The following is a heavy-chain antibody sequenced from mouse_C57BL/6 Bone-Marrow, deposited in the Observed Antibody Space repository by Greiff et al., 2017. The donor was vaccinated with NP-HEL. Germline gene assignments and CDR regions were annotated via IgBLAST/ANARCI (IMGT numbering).Heavy chain of an antibody. D-gene: IGHD3-2*02. CDR2: ISSGGSYT. J-gene: IGHJ3*01. V-gene: IGHV5-6*02. CDR3: ARGGQLRFPFAY. Sequence: DVKLVESGGDLVKPGGSLKLSCAASGFTFSSYGLSWVRQTPDKRLEWVATISSGGSYTYYLDSVKGRFTISRDNAKNTLYLQMSSLKSEDTAMYYCARGGQLRFPFAYWGQGTLVTVSA. CDR1: GFTFSSYG.